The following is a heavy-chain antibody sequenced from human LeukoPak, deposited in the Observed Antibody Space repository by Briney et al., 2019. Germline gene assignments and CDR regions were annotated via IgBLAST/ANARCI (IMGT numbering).Heavy chain of an antibody. CDR3: ARVVEQWLSPDAFDI. D-gene: IGHD6-19*01. V-gene: IGHV3-30*04. CDR2: ISYDGSSK. J-gene: IGHJ3*02. CDR1: GFTFSSYA. Sequence: GGSLRLSCAASGFTFSSYAMHWVRQAPGKGLEWVAVISYDGSSKYYAGSVKGRFTISRDNSKNTLYLQMNSLRAEDTAVYYCARVVEQWLSPDAFDIWGQGTMVTVSS.